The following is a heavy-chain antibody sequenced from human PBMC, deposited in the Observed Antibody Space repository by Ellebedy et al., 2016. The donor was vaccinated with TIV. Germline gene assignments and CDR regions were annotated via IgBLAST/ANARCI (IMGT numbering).Heavy chain of an antibody. V-gene: IGHV3-21*01. CDR1: GFTFSSYS. CDR3: ARAGPQGIVGATLWYFDL. CDR2: ISSSSSYI. J-gene: IGHJ2*01. Sequence: GESLKISXAASGFTFSSYSMNWVRQAPGKGLEWVSSISSSSSYIYYADSVKGRFTISRDNAKNSLYLQMNSLRAEDTAVYYCARAGPQGIVGATLWYFDLWGRGTLVTVSS. D-gene: IGHD1-26*01.